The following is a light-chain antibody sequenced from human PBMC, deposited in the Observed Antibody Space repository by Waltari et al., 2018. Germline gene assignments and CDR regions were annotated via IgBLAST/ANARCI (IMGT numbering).Light chain of an antibody. J-gene: IGKJ2*01. CDR3: QQFNSYPHT. CDR1: QGINSY. V-gene: IGKV1-9*01. Sequence: IQLTQSPYSLSASVGDRVTITCRASQGINSYLVWHQQKPGKAPKVLIYAASALQSGVPSRFSGSGSGTDFTLTISSLQPEDSATYYCQQFNSYPHTFGQGTNLEIK. CDR2: AAS.